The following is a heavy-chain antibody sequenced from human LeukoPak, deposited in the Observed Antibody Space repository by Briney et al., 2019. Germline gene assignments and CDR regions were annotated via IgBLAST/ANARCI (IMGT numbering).Heavy chain of an antibody. CDR3: AREVVDGSGKSITSDCFDP. V-gene: IGHV1-2*02. J-gene: IGHJ5*02. CDR1: GYTFTGYY. Sequence: ASVKVSCKASGYTFTGYYMHWVRQAPGQGLEWMGWINPNSGGTKYAQKFQGRVTMTRDTSISTAYMELSRLRSDDTAVYYCAREVVDGSGKSITSDCFDPWGQGSLVTVSS. CDR2: INPNSGGT. D-gene: IGHD3-10*01.